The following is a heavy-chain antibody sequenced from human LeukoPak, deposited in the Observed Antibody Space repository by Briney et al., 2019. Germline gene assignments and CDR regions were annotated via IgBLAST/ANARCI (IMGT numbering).Heavy chain of an antibody. V-gene: IGHV3-23*01. D-gene: IGHD6-19*01. Sequence: QPGGSLRLSCAASGFTFSNYAMSWVRQAPGMGLEWVSIISTSGGGTYYADSVKGRFTISRDNSKNTLYLQMNSLRAEDTAVYYCAKGIYSSGWSYFDYWGHGTLVTVSS. CDR3: AKGIYSSGWSYFDY. CDR2: ISTSGGGT. CDR1: GFTFSNYA. J-gene: IGHJ4*01.